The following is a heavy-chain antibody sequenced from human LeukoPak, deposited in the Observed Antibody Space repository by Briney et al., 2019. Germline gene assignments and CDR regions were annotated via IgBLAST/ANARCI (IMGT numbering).Heavy chain of an antibody. Sequence: SETLSLTCTVSGGSFSGYYWSWIRQPPGKGLEWIGEINHSGSTNYNPSLKSRVTISVDTSKNQFSLKLSSVTAADTAVYYCATNPSGSYYVDYWGQGTLVTVSS. D-gene: IGHD1-26*01. V-gene: IGHV4-34*01. CDR2: INHSGST. CDR3: ATNPSGSYYVDY. CDR1: GGSFSGYY. J-gene: IGHJ4*02.